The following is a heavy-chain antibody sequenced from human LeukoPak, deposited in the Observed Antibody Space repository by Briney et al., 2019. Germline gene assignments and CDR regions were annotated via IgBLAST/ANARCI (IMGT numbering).Heavy chain of an antibody. CDR3: ARDLTGTSTYFDY. J-gene: IGHJ4*02. D-gene: IGHD1-20*01. V-gene: IGHV3-30-3*01. CDR2: ISYDGSNK. Sequence: GRSLRLSCAASGFTFSSYAMHWVRQAPGKGLEWVAVISYDGSNKYYADSVKGRFTISRDNSKNTLYLRMNSLRAEDTAVYYCARDLTGTSTYFDYWGQGTLVTVSS. CDR1: GFTFSSYA.